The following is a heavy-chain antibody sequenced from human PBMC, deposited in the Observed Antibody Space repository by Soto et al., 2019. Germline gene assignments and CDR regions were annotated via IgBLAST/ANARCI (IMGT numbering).Heavy chain of an antibody. J-gene: IGHJ6*02. CDR2: ITSCGSYI. Sequence: EVQLVESGGGLVKPGGSLRLSCAASGFTFSSYTLTWVRQAPGKGLGWVSSITSCGSYIFYTNSVKGRFTISRYNAKNSRDREVNGLRAEDTAVYYCTRIADYYGASRRNYCDGMDVWGQGTTVTVSS. D-gene: IGHD1-26*01. CDR1: GFTFSSYT. V-gene: IGHV3-21*01. CDR3: TRIADYYGASRRNYCDGMDV.